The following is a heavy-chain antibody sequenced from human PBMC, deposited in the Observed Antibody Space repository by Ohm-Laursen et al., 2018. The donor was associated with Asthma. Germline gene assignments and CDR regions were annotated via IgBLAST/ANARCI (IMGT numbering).Heavy chain of an antibody. CDR2: IFYTGST. V-gene: IGHV4-39*01. Sequence: TLSLTCVVSGGSISTNTFYWGWIRQPPGKGLEWIGSIFYTGSTYFNPSLGSRVTISVDPSKNQFSLKLSSVTAADTAVYYCVILTGYYNWFDPWGQGTLVTVSS. D-gene: IGHD3-9*01. CDR3: VILTGYYNWFDP. J-gene: IGHJ5*02. CDR1: GGSISTNTFY.